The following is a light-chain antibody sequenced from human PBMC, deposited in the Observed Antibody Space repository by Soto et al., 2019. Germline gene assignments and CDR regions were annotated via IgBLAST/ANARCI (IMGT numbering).Light chain of an antibody. V-gene: IGKV3-20*01. CDR1: QSVSSTY. Sequence: EIVLTKSPGTLSLSPGERATLSCRASQSVSSTYLAWYQQKPGQAPRPLIYGASSRATGIPDRFSGSGSGTDFTLTISRLEPEDFAVYYCQQYGDSPWTFGQGTKVDIK. J-gene: IGKJ1*01. CDR2: GAS. CDR3: QQYGDSPWT.